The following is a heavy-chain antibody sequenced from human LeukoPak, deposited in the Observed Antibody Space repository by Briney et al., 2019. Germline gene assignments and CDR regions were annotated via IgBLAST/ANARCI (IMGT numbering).Heavy chain of an antibody. CDR3: ASLDY. J-gene: IGHJ4*02. CDR2: IYYNGNT. CDR1: GGSFSSYY. V-gene: IGHV4-59*01. Sequence: SETLSLTCTVSGGSFSSYYWSRIRQPPGKGLEWIGYIYYNGNTNYNPSLKRRVTMSVDTSRNRFSPKLTSVTAADTAVYYCASLDYWGQGTLVTVSS.